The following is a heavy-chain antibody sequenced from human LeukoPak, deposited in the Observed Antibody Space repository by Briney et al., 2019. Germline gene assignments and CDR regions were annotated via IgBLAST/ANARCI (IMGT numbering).Heavy chain of an antibody. V-gene: IGHV3-30*18. Sequence: PGGSLRLSCAASGFTFSSYGMHWVRQAPGKGLEWVAVISYDGSNKYYADSVKGRFTISRDNSKNTLYLQMHSLRAEDTAVYYCAKDARGSYYANLYYYYGMDVWGQGTTVTVSS. CDR2: ISYDGSNK. J-gene: IGHJ6*02. CDR1: GFTFSSYG. D-gene: IGHD3-10*01. CDR3: AKDARGSYYANLYYYYGMDV.